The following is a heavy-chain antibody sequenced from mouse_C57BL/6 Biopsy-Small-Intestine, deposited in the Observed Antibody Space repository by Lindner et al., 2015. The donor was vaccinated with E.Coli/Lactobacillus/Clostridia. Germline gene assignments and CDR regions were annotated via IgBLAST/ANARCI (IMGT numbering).Heavy chain of an antibody. CDR2: IYPGSGNT. Sequence: VQLQESGPELVKPGASVKISCKASGYSFTSYYIHWVKQRPGQGLEWIGWIYPGSGNTKYNEKFKGKATLTADTSSSTAYMQLSSLTSEDSAVYYCARAGNYYASSYDYWGQGTTLTVSS. V-gene: IGHV1-66*01. D-gene: IGHD1-1*01. CDR3: ARAGNYYASSYDY. J-gene: IGHJ2*01. CDR1: GYSFTSYY.